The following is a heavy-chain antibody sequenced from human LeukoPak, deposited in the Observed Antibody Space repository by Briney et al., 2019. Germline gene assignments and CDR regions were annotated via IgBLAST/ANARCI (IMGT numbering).Heavy chain of an antibody. D-gene: IGHD3-22*01. V-gene: IGHV3-66*01. Sequence: GGSLRLSCAASGFTVSSNYMSWVRQAPGKGLEWVSVIYSGGSTYYADSVKGRFTISRDNSKNTLYMQMNSLRPEDTAVYCCAREYSSGYYRTFDYWGQGTLVTVSS. CDR2: IYSGGST. J-gene: IGHJ4*02. CDR1: GFTVSSNY. CDR3: AREYSSGYYRTFDY.